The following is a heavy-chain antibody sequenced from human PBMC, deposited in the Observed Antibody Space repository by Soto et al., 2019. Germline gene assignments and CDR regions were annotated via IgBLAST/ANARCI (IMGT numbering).Heavy chain of an antibody. J-gene: IGHJ6*02. CDR1: GFSLTTHGLA. V-gene: IGHV2-5*02. CDR2: VYWDTDT. D-gene: IGHD5-18*01. CDR3: AHSHTDLNHAMDV. Sequence: QITLKESGPTLVQPTQTLTLTCTFSGFSLTTHGLAVPWIRQPPGKALEWLGLVYWDTDTRYSPSLKSRVTITKDTSYNRVVLTMTNMDPVDTATYYCAHSHTDLNHAMDVWGQGTTVTVSS.